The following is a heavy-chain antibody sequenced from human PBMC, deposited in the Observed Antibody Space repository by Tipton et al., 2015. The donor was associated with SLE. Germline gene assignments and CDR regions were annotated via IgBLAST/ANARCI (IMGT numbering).Heavy chain of an antibody. CDR2: IYYSGST. Sequence: TLSLTCTVSGGSISSSSYYWSWIRQPPGKGLGWIWYIYYSGSTNDNPSLKSRVTISVDTSKNQFSLKLGSVTAADTAVYYCARGFPQPNWNYEPFDYWGQGTLVTVSS. CDR1: GGSISSSSYY. CDR3: ARGFPQPNWNYEPFDY. D-gene: IGHD1-7*01. J-gene: IGHJ4*02. V-gene: IGHV4-61*05.